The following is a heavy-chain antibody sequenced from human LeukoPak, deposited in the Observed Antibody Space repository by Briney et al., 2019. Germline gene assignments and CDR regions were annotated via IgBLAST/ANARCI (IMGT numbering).Heavy chain of an antibody. V-gene: IGHV3-23*01. CDR1: GFTFSSYG. J-gene: IGHJ3*01. D-gene: IGHD1-26*01. CDR3: AKGSREWELLDAFDF. Sequence: GGSQTLSFAASGFTFSSYGMSWVRQAPGKGLEWVSGISGSGGRTDYADSVKGRFIISRDNAKNTLFLQMNSLRAEDTAVYYCAKGSREWELLDAFDFWGQGTMVTVSS. CDR2: ISGSGGRT.